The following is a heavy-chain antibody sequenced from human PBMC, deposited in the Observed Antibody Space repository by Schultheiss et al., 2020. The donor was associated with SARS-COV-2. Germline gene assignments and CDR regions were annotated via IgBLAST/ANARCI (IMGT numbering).Heavy chain of an antibody. D-gene: IGHD5-18*01. CDR1: GGSIRSGESY. Sequence: SETLSLTCTVSGGSIRSGESYWSWIRQSPGKGLEWIGYIDYSGRIFYNPSLKSRLTISVDTSKNQFSLKLTSVTAADTAMYYCAGSGYRYGARWWGQGTLVTVSS. CDR2: IDYSGRI. V-gene: IGHV4-30-4*01. J-gene: IGHJ4*02. CDR3: AGSGYRYGARW.